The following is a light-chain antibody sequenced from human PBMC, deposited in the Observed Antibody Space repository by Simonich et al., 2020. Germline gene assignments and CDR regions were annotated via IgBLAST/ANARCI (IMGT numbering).Light chain of an antibody. CDR3: QQYYSTPFT. J-gene: IGKJ3*01. V-gene: IGKV4-1*01. CDR1: QSVLYSSNNKNY. CDR2: GAS. Sequence: DIVMTQSPDSLAVSLGERATINCKSSQSVLYSSNNKNYLAWYQPKPGQPPKLLIYGASTRESGGPDRFSGSGSGTDFTLTISSLQAEDVAVYYCQQYYSTPFTFGPGTKVDIK.